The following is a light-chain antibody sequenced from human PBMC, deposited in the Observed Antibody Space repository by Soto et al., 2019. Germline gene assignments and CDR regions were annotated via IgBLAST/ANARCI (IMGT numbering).Light chain of an antibody. CDR3: QQYSHYSRT. CDR2: RAS. J-gene: IGKJ1*01. V-gene: IGKV1-5*03. CDR1: QSVDTW. Sequence: DIQLTQAPSSLSASVGDRVTITCRASQSVDTWLAWYQQKPGKAPNLLISRASTLKSGVPSRFSGSGSGTEFTLTINSLHPDDFATYYCQQYSHYSRTFGQGTTVEI.